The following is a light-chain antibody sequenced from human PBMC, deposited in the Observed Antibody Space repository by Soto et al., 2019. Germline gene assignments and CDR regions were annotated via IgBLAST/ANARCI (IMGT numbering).Light chain of an antibody. Sequence: DIQMTQSPSTLSASVLDRVTITFLASQSISVWLAWYQQKAGKAPNLLIYKASRLESGVPSRFSGSGSETEFTLTISGLQPGDSATYYCQQYNSYSPKFGQGTKVDIK. V-gene: IGKV1-5*03. CDR1: QSISVW. CDR3: QQYNSYSPK. J-gene: IGKJ1*01. CDR2: KAS.